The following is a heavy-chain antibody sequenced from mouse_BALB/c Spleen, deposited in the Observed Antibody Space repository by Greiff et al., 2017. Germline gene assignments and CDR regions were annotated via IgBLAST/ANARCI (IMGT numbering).Heavy chain of an antibody. CDR2: INSNGGST. J-gene: IGHJ4*01. V-gene: IGHV5-6-3*01. CDR3: ARDDGYYGRDAVDY. D-gene: IGHD2-3*01. Sequence: EVKLVESGGGLVQPGGSLKLSCAASGFTFSSYGMSWVRQTPDKRLELVATINSNGGSTYYPDSVKGRFTISRDNAKNTLYLQMSSLKSEDTAMYYCARDDGYYGRDAVDYWGQGASGTVSS. CDR1: GFTFSSYG.